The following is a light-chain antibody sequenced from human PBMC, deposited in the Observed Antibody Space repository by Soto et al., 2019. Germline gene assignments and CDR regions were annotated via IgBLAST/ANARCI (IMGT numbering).Light chain of an antibody. J-gene: IGLJ2*01. CDR3: SSYTGSRTLI. CDR2: DVS. V-gene: IGLV2-14*01. CDR1: SSDVGGYNY. Sequence: QSALTQPASVSGSPGQSITISCSGTSSDVGGYNYVSWYQQNPGKAPKVMIYDVSSRPSGVSDRFSGSKSGNTASLTISGLQAEDEGDDYCSSYTGSRTLIFGGGTKLTVL.